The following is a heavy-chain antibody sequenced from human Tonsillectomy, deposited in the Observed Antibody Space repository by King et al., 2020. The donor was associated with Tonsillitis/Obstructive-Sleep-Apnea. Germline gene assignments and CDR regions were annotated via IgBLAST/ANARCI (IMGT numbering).Heavy chain of an antibody. V-gene: IGHV3-53*01. Sequence: VQLVESGGGLIQPGGSLRLSCAASGFTVSSNYMSWVRQAPGKGLEWVSVIYSGGSTYYADSVKGRFTISRDNSKNTLYLQMNSLRAEDTAVYYCARVVVAAAGTGYYFDCWGQGTLVTVSS. J-gene: IGHJ4*02. CDR3: ARVVVAAAGTGYYFDC. CDR2: IYSGGST. D-gene: IGHD6-13*01. CDR1: GFTVSSNY.